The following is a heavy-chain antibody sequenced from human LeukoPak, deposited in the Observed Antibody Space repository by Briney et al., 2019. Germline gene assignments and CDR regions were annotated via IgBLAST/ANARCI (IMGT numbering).Heavy chain of an antibody. CDR3: ARDSGTTGEVKFDP. CDR2: INHSGST. V-gene: IGHV4-34*01. Sequence: SETLSLTCAVYGGSFSGYYWSWIRQPPGKGLEWIGEINHSGSTNYNPSLKSRVTISVDTSKNQFSLKLSSVTAADTAVYYCARDSGTTGEVKFDPWGQRTLVTVSS. CDR1: GGSFSGYY. J-gene: IGHJ5*02. D-gene: IGHD3-10*01.